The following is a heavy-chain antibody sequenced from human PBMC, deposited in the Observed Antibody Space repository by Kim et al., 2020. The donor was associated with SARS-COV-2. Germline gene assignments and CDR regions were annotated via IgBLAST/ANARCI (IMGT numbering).Heavy chain of an antibody. D-gene: IGHD3-10*01. J-gene: IGHJ4*02. Sequence: KFQGRVTMTRDTSTSTVYMELSSLRSEDTAVYYCARDLFPSMDRSRYFDYWGQGTLVTVSS. V-gene: IGHV1-46*01. CDR3: ARDLFPSMDRSRYFDY.